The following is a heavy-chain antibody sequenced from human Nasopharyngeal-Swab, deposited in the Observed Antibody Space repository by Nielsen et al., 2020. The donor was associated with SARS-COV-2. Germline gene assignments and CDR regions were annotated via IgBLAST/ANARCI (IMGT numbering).Heavy chain of an antibody. D-gene: IGHD4-23*01. Sequence: KVSCKGSGYSFTGYWIGWVRQMPGKGLEWMGIIYPGDSDTRYSPSFQGQVTISADKSISTAYLQWSSLKASDTAMYYCARLQPDYGGKYNWFDPWGQGTLVTVSS. V-gene: IGHV5-51*01. CDR2: IYPGDSDT. CDR1: GYSFTGYW. CDR3: ARLQPDYGGKYNWFDP. J-gene: IGHJ5*02.